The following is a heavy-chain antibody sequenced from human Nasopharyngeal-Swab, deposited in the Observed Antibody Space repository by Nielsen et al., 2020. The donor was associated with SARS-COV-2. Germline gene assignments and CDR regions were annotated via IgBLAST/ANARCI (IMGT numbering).Heavy chain of an antibody. Sequence: GGSLRLYCTASGFTIGDYAMSWVRQAPGKGLEWVGFIRSKAYGGTTEYAASVKGRFTISRDDSKSIAYLQMNSLKTEDTAVYYCTRGRSYYDSSGYLDYWGQGTLVTVSS. J-gene: IGHJ4*02. CDR1: GFTIGDYA. D-gene: IGHD3-22*01. CDR3: TRGRSYYDSSGYLDY. CDR2: IRSKAYGGTT. V-gene: IGHV3-49*04.